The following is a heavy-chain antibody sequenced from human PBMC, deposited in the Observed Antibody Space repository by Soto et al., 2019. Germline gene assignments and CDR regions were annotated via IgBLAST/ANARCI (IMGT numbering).Heavy chain of an antibody. V-gene: IGHV3-7*01. CDR1: GFTFSNYW. J-gene: IGHJ4*02. CDR2: IKEDGSER. Sequence: GGSLRLSCAASGFTFSNYWMSWVRQAPGKGLEWVANIKEDGSERYYVDSVKGRFTISRDNAKNSLYLQMTSLRPEDTAVYYCTRGHPSIYNYWGQGTLVTVSS. D-gene: IGHD4-4*01. CDR3: TRGHPSIYNY.